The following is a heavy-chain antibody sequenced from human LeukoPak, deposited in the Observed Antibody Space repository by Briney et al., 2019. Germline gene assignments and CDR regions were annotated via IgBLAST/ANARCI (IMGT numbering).Heavy chain of an antibody. Sequence: GGSLRLSCAASGFTFSSYGMSWVRQAPGKGLEWVSAISGSGGSTYYADSVKGRFTISRDNSKNTLYLQMNSLRAEDTAVYYCARDREQLLTYYYYYMDVWGKGTTVTVSS. V-gene: IGHV3-23*01. CDR3: ARDREQLLTYYYYYMDV. J-gene: IGHJ6*03. D-gene: IGHD1/OR15-1a*01. CDR1: GFTFSSYG. CDR2: ISGSGGST.